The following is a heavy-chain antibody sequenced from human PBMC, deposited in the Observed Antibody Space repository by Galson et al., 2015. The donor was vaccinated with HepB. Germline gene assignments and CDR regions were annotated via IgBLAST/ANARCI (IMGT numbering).Heavy chain of an antibody. Sequence: SVKVSCKASGYTFTSYAMHWVRQAPGQRLEWMGWINAGNGNTKYSQKFQGRVTITRDTSASTAYMELSSLRSEDTAVYYCARDWGSWGNDRAFDIWGQGTMVTVSS. V-gene: IGHV1-3*01. CDR1: GYTFTSYA. D-gene: IGHD1-1*01. J-gene: IGHJ3*02. CDR3: ARDWGSWGNDRAFDI. CDR2: INAGNGNT.